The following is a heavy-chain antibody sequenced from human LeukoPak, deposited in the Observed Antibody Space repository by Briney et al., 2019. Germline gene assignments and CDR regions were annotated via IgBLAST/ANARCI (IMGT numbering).Heavy chain of an antibody. CDR3: ARGLPGHTSSMGY. D-gene: IGHD6-6*01. J-gene: IGHJ4*02. CDR1: GFTFSSYN. Sequence: PGGSLRLSCATSGFTFSSYNMNWVRQAPGKGLVWVSRINTDGSSTNYADSVKGRFTISRDNAKNTLYLQMNSLRAEDTAVYYCARGLPGHTSSMGYWGQGILVTVSS. CDR2: INTDGSST. V-gene: IGHV3-74*01.